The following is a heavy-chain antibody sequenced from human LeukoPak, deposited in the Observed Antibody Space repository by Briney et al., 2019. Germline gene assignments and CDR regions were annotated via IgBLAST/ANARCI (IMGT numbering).Heavy chain of an antibody. CDR3: ARNFGSLTYYGSGSYQDY. D-gene: IGHD3-10*01. CDR2: ISAYNGNT. Sequence: ASVKVSCKASGYTFTSYGISWVRQAPGQGLEWMGWISAYNGNTNYAQKLQGRVTMTTDTSTSTAYMELRSLRSDDTAVYYCARNFGSLTYYGSGSYQDYWGQGTLVTVSS. J-gene: IGHJ4*02. V-gene: IGHV1-18*01. CDR1: GYTFTSYG.